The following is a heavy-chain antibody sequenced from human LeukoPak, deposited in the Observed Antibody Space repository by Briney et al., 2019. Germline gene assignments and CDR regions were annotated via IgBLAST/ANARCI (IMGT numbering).Heavy chain of an antibody. J-gene: IGHJ4*02. Sequence: ASVKVSCKASGYTFTNYDINWVRQATGQGLEWMGWMNPNSGNTGYAQRFQGRVTITRDTSASTAYMELSSLRSEDTAVYYCARDQWLVSGIDYWGQGTLVTVSS. CDR3: ARDQWLVSGIDY. D-gene: IGHD6-19*01. CDR1: GYTFTNYD. V-gene: IGHV1-8*01. CDR2: MNPNSGNT.